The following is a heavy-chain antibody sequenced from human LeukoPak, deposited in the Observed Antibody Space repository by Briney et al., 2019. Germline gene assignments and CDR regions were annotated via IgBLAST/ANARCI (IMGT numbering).Heavy chain of an antibody. D-gene: IGHD3-3*01. CDR1: GGSISSYY. J-gene: IGHJ2*01. CDR2: IYYSGST. Sequence: SETLSLTCTVSGGSISSYYWSWIRQPPGKGLEWIGYIYYSGSTNYNPSLKSRVTISVDTSKNQFSLKLSSVTAADTAVYYCARVEGHCDFWIGYYFGANWYFDLWGRGTLVTVSS. V-gene: IGHV4-59*01. CDR3: ARVEGHCDFWIGYYFGANWYFDL.